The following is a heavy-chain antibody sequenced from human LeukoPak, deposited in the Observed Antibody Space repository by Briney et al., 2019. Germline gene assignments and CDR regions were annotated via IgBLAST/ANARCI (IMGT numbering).Heavy chain of an antibody. J-gene: IGHJ6*02. Sequence: PGGSLRLSCAASGFTFSSYAMSWGRQAPGKGLEWVANIKQDGTEKYYVDSVKGRFTISRDNTKSSLYLQMNSVRSEDTAVYYCARAGVPWFGESFMDVWGQGTTVTVSS. CDR2: IKQDGTEK. D-gene: IGHD3-10*01. V-gene: IGHV3-7*04. CDR1: GFTFSSYA. CDR3: ARAGVPWFGESFMDV.